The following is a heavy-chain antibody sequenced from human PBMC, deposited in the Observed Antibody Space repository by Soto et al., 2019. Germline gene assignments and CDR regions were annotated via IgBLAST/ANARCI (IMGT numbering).Heavy chain of an antibody. CDR3: ARARTLYYDFWSDIRGDYYYYMDV. CDR2: IYYSGST. D-gene: IGHD3-3*01. CDR1: GGSISSGGYY. J-gene: IGHJ6*03. V-gene: IGHV4-31*03. Sequence: QVQLQESGPGLVKPSQTLSLTCTVSGGSISSGGYYWSWIRQHPGKGLEWIGYIYYSGSTYYNPSLKSRVTISVDTSKNQFSLKLSSVTAADTAVYYCARARTLYYDFWSDIRGDYYYYMDVWGKGTTVTVSS.